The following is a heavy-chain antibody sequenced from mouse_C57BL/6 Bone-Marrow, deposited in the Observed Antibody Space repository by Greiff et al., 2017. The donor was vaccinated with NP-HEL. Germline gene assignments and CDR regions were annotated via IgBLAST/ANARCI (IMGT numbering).Heavy chain of an antibody. J-gene: IGHJ1*03. CDR3: ARSLWLRRDWYFDG. CDR1: GYSITSDY. V-gene: IGHV3-8*01. Sequence: EVQLVESGPGLAKPSQTLSLTCSVTGYSITSDYWNWIRKFPGNKLEYMGYISYSGSTYYNPSLKSRISITRDTSKNQYYLQLNSVTTEDTATYDGARSLWLRRDWYFDGWGTGTTVTVSS. D-gene: IGHD2-2*01. CDR2: ISYSGST.